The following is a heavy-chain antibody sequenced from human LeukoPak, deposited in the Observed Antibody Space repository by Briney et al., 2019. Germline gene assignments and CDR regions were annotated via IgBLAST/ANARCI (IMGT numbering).Heavy chain of an antibody. CDR2: ISAYNGNT. Sequence: ASVKVSCKASGYTFTSYGISWVRQAPGQGLEWVGWISAYNGNTNYAQKLQGRVTMTTDTSTSTAYMELRSLRSDDTAVYYCARYIRGVKGNWFDPWGQGTLVTVSS. CDR3: ARYIRGVKGNWFDP. V-gene: IGHV1-18*01. D-gene: IGHD3-10*02. J-gene: IGHJ5*02. CDR1: GYTFTSYG.